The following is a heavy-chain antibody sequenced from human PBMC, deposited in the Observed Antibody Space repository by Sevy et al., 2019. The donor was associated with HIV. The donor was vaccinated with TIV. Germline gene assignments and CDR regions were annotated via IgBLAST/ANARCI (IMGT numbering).Heavy chain of an antibody. D-gene: IGHD5-18*01. CDR2: ISYDGSNK. J-gene: IGHJ4*02. CDR1: GFTFSSYA. V-gene: IGHV3-30-3*01. Sequence: GGSLRLSCAASGFTFSSYAMHWVRQAPGKGLEWVAVISYDGSNKYYADSVKGRFTISRDNSKNTLYLKMNSLRAEDTAVYYCARGGEDTAPFDYWGQGTLVTVSS. CDR3: ARGGEDTAPFDY.